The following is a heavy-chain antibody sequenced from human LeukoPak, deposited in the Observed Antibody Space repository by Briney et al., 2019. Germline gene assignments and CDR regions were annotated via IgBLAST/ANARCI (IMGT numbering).Heavy chain of an antibody. CDR1: GGSFSGYY. J-gene: IGHJ3*02. CDR2: INHGGST. CDR3: AREIRYFDWLFQRHDAFDI. D-gene: IGHD3-9*01. V-gene: IGHV4-34*01. Sequence: SSETLSLTCAVYGGSFSGYYWSWIRQPPGKGLEWIGEINHGGSTNYNPSLKSRVTISVETAKNQFSLQLSSVTVADTAVYYWAREIRYFDWLFQRHDAFDIGGQGTRVTVPS.